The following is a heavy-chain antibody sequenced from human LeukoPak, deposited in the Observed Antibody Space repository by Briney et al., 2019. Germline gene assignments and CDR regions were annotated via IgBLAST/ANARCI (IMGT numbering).Heavy chain of an antibody. J-gene: IGHJ6*02. D-gene: IGHD3-22*01. V-gene: IGHV3-23*01. CDR3: AKDLEPYYFGYYYYGMDV. Sequence: GGSLRLSCAASGFTFSSYAMSWVRQAPGKGLEWVSAISGSGGSTYYADSVKGRFTISRDNSKNTLYLQMNSLRAEDTAVYYCAKDLEPYYFGYYYYGMDVWGQGTTVTVSS. CDR1: GFTFSSYA. CDR2: ISGSGGST.